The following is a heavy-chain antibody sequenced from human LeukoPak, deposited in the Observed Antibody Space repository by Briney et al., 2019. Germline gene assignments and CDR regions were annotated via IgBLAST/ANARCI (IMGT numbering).Heavy chain of an antibody. V-gene: IGHV3-21*01. CDR1: GFTFSSYS. Sequence: GGSLRLSCAASGFTFSSYSMNWVRQAPGKGLEWVSSISSSSSYIYYADSVKGRFTISRDNAKNSLYLQMNSLRAEDTAVYYCARDLSGITMIVVVNAFDIWGQGTMVTVSS. D-gene: IGHD3-22*01. CDR3: ARDLSGITMIVVVNAFDI. J-gene: IGHJ3*02. CDR2: ISSSSSYI.